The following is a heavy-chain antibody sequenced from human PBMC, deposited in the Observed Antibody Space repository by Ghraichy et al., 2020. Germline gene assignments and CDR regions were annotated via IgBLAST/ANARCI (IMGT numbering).Heavy chain of an antibody. CDR1: GFTFSSYW. V-gene: IGHV3-7*01. D-gene: IGHD3-10*01. CDR2: IKQDGSEK. Sequence: GGSLRLSCAASGFTFSSYWMSWVRQAPGKGLEWVANIKQDGSEKYYVDSVKGRFTISRDNAKNSLYLQMNSLRAEDTAVYYCARVTGSYVLDWFDPWGQGTLVTVSS. J-gene: IGHJ5*02. CDR3: ARVTGSYVLDWFDP.